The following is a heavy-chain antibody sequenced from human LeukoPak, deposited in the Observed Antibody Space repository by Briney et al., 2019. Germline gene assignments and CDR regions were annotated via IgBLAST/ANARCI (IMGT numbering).Heavy chain of an antibody. CDR3: ARDAGWELLEGDY. CDR2: ISSSSSTI. Sequence: GGSLRLSCAASGFTFSSYSMNWVRQAPGKRLEWVSYISSSSSTIYYADSVKGRFTISRDNAKNSLYLQMNSLRAEDTAVYYCARDAGWELLEGDYWGQGTLVTVSS. V-gene: IGHV3-48*01. J-gene: IGHJ4*02. D-gene: IGHD1-26*01. CDR1: GFTFSSYS.